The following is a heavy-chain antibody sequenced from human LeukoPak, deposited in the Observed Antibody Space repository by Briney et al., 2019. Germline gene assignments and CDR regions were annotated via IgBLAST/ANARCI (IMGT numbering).Heavy chain of an antibody. Sequence: GGSLRLPCAASGFTFSSSWMSWVRQAPGKGLEWVANIKPDGSEKYYVDSVKGRLTISRDNAKNSVYLQMKSLRAEDTAVYYCARDKFGGTDYWGQGTLVTVSS. CDR1: GFTFSSSW. J-gene: IGHJ4*02. CDR2: IKPDGSEK. CDR3: ARDKFGGTDY. V-gene: IGHV3-7*01. D-gene: IGHD3-16*01.